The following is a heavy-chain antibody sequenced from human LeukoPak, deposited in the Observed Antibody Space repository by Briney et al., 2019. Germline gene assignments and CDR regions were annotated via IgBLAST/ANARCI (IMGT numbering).Heavy chain of an antibody. V-gene: IGHV3-23*01. CDR3: AKTGGPFIVLIDY. D-gene: IGHD2-8*01. J-gene: IGHJ4*02. CDR2: VTGSGSST. CDR1: GFTFTSYA. Sequence: GGSLRLSCAASGFTFTSYAMSWVRQAPGKGLEWVSGVTGSGSSTYYADSVKGRFTISRDNSKNTLYLQMNSLRAEDTAVYYCAKTGGPFIVLIDYWGQGTLVTVSS.